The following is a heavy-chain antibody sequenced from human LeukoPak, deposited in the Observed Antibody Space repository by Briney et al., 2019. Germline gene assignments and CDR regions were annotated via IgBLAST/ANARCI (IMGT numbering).Heavy chain of an antibody. V-gene: IGHV4-34*01. CDR3: ARGPTRTSYYYYGVDV. Sequence: SETLSLTCAVYGGSFSGYYWSWIRQPPGNGLEWIGEINHSGSTNYNPSLKSRVTISVDTSKNQFSLKLSSVTAADTAVYYCARGPTRTSYYYYGVDVWGQGTTVAVSS. CDR1: GGSFSGYY. D-gene: IGHD1-1*01. CDR2: INHSGST. J-gene: IGHJ6*02.